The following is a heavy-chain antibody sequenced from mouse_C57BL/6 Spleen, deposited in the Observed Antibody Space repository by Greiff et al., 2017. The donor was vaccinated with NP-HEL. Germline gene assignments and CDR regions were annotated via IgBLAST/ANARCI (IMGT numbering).Heavy chain of an antibody. CDR2: INPSSGYT. CDR1: GYTFTSYT. V-gene: IGHV1-4*01. Sequence: QVQLQQSGAELARPGASVKMSCKASGYTFTSYTMHWVKQRPGQGLEWIGYINPSSGYTKYNQKFKDKATLTADKSSSTAYMQLSSLTSEDSAVYYCARSRGGGYYAMDDWGQGTSVTVSS. CDR3: ARSRGGGYYAMDD. J-gene: IGHJ4*01.